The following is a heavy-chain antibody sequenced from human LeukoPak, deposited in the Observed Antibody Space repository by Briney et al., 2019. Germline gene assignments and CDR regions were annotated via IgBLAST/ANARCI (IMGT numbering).Heavy chain of an antibody. Sequence: ASVKVSCKASGYTFTSYYMHWVRQAPGQGLEWIGIINPSGGSTSYAQKFQGRVTMTRDMSTSTVYMELSSLRSEDTAVYYCARGLGGYQLLWHWFDPWGQGTLVTVSS. CDR2: INPSGGST. J-gene: IGHJ5*02. V-gene: IGHV1-46*01. CDR1: GYTFTSYY. D-gene: IGHD2-2*01. CDR3: ARGLGGYQLLWHWFDP.